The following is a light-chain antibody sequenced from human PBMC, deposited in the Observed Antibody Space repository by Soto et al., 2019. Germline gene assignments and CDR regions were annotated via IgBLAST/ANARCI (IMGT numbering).Light chain of an antibody. Sequence: DIQMTQSPSTLSASVGDTVTITCRASQSVSTWLAWYQQTPGKAPKLLMYDASTLESGAPARFSGSGSGTEFTLTISSLQPEDFATYHCQEYKTWTFGSGTKVDIK. CDR2: DAS. J-gene: IGKJ1*01. CDR1: QSVSTW. V-gene: IGKV1-5*01. CDR3: QEYKTWT.